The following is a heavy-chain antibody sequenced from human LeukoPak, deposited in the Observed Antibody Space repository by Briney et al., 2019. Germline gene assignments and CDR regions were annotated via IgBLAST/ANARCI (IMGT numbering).Heavy chain of an antibody. J-gene: IGHJ4*02. CDR1: GFTFSSYS. V-gene: IGHV3-21*01. D-gene: IGHD1/OR15-1a*01. Sequence: NAGGSLRLSCAASGFTFSSYSMNWVRQAPGKGLEWVSSISSSSSYIYYADSVKGRFTISRDNAKNSLYLQMNSLRAEDTAVYYCARANTPGRGSHDYWGQGTLVTVSS. CDR2: ISSSSSYI. CDR3: ARANTPGRGSHDY.